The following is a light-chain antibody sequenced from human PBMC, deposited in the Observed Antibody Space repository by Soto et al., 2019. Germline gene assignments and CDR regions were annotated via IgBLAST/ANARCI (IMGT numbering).Light chain of an antibody. CDR2: DAS. CDR1: QSVGYY. V-gene: IGKV3-11*01. Sequence: IVLTQSPATLSLSPGERATLSCRASQSVGYYLAWYQQKPGQAPRLLIYDASNRATGIPARFSGSGSGTDFTLTISSLEPEDFAIYYCQQRSNLVTFGGVTMVDI. J-gene: IGKJ4*01. CDR3: QQRSNLVT.